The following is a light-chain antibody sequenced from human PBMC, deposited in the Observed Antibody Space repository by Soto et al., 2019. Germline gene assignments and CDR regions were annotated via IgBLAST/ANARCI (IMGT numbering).Light chain of an antibody. Sequence: EIVVTQSPATLSVTPGESATLSCRASQRITDTLAWYQQKPGQAPRLLIYGASTRATGIPARFSGSGSGTEFTLTISSLQSEDFAVYYCQQYNNWLSLTFGGGTKVEIK. CDR2: GAS. CDR3: QQYNNWLSLT. CDR1: QRITDT. V-gene: IGKV3-15*01. J-gene: IGKJ4*01.